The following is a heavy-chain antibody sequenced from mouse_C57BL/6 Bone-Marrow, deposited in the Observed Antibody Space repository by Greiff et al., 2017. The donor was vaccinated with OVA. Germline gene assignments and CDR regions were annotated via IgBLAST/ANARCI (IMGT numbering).Heavy chain of an antibody. D-gene: IGHD1-1*01. V-gene: IGHV1-5*01. Sequence: EVQLQQSGTVLARPGASVKMSCKTSGYTFTSYWMHWVKQRPGQGLEWIGAIYPGNSDTSYNQKFKGKAKLTAVTSASTAYMGLSSLTNEDSAVYYCTRSPLATVDWYFDVWGTGTTVTVSS. CDR3: TRSPLATVDWYFDV. CDR2: IYPGNSDT. CDR1: GYTFTSYW. J-gene: IGHJ1*03.